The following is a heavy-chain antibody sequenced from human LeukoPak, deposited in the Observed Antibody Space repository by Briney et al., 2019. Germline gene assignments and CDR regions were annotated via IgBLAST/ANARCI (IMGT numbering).Heavy chain of an antibody. V-gene: IGHV4-59*01. CDR2: SGST. CDR3: ATGSGSYAGYFDY. CDR1: GGSISNYY. J-gene: IGHJ4*02. Sequence: PSETLSLTCTVSGGSISNYYWSWIRQPPGKGLEWIGYSGSTNYNPSLKSRVTISVDTSKNQFSLKLTSVTAADTAVYYCATGSGSYAGYFDYWGQGTLVTVSS. D-gene: IGHD1-26*01.